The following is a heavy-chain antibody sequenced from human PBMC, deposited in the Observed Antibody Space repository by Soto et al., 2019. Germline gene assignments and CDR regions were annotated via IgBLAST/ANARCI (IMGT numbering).Heavy chain of an antibody. CDR3: ARQDHYDRIDF. V-gene: IGHV3-11*05. D-gene: IGHD3-3*01. J-gene: IGHJ4*02. CDR1: GFTFSDCY. Sequence: QVQLVESGGGLVKPGGSLRLSCAASGFTFSDCYMSWIRQAPGKGLEWVSYISGSSSYTNYADSVKGRFTISRDNAKNSLYLQMNSLRVDDTAVYYCARQDHYDRIDFWGQGTLVTVSS. CDR2: ISGSSSYT.